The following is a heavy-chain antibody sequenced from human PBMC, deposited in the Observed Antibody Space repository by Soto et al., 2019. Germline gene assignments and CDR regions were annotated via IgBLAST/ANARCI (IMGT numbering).Heavy chain of an antibody. CDR2: IWYEGSNK. D-gene: IGHD6-19*01. V-gene: IGHV3-33*01. Sequence: GGSLRLSCAASGFTFSSYGMHWVRQAPGKGLEWVAVIWYEGSNKYYADSVKGRFTISRDNSKNTLYLQMNSLRAEDTAVYYCARDSGYSSGWYGYYYGMDVWGQGTTVTVSS. CDR1: GFTFSSYG. CDR3: ARDSGYSSGWYGYYYGMDV. J-gene: IGHJ6*02.